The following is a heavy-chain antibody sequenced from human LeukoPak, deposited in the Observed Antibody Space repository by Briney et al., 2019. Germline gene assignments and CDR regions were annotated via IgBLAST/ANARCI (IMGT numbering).Heavy chain of an antibody. D-gene: IGHD4-23*01. Sequence: ASVKVSCKASGYTFTSYGINWVRQAPGQGLEWMAWIGAYNGNTNYAQKLQGRVTMTTDTSTSTAYMELRSLRSDDTAVYYCARPFIETPSLGALDYWGQGTLVTVSS. J-gene: IGHJ4*02. CDR2: IGAYNGNT. V-gene: IGHV1-18*01. CDR1: GYTFTSYG. CDR3: ARPFIETPSLGALDY.